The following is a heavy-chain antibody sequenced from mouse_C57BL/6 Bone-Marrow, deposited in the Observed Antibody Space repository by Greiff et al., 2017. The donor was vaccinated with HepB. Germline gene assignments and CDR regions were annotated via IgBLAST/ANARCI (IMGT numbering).Heavy chain of an antibody. V-gene: IGHV1-81*01. CDR2: IYPRSGNT. CDR1: GYTFTSYG. CDR3: ARNYGSSYSVYFDY. J-gene: IGHJ2*01. Sequence: QVQLQQSGAELARPGASVKLSCKASGYTFTSYGISWVKQRTGQGLEWIGEIYPRSGNTYYNEKFKGKATLTADKSSSTAYMELRSLTSEDSAVYFCARNYGSSYSVYFDYWGQGTTLTVSS. D-gene: IGHD1-1*01.